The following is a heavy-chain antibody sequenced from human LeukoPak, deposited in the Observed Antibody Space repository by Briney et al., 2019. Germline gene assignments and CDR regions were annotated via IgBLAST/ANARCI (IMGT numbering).Heavy chain of an antibody. CDR1: GFTFSSYS. Sequence: KTGGSLRLSCAASGFTFSSYSMNWVRQAPGKGLEWVSSISSSSSYIYYADSVKGRFTISRDNTKNSLYLQMNSLRAEDTAVYYCARHGVYYGMDVWGQGTTVTVSS. CDR2: ISSSSSYI. V-gene: IGHV3-21*01. J-gene: IGHJ6*02. D-gene: IGHD3-10*01. CDR3: ARHGVYYGMDV.